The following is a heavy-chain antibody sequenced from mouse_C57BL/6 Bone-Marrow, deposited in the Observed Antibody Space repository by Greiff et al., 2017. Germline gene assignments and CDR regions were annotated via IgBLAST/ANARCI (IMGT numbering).Heavy chain of an antibody. CDR3: GRLGYYSWFAN. J-gene: IGHJ3*01. D-gene: IGHD2-3*01. CDR2: NNPDSSTI. CDR1: GFDFSRYW. Sequence: VQLKESGGGLVQPGGSLKLSCAASGFDFSRYWMSWVRQAPGKGLEWIGENNPDSSTINYTPSLKDKFIISRDNAKNTLYLQMSKVGSEDTALYYCGRLGYYSWFANWGQGTLVTVSA. V-gene: IGHV4-1*02.